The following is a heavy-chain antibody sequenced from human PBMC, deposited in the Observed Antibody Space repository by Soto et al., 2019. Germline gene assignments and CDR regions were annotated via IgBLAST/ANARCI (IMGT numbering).Heavy chain of an antibody. V-gene: IGHV1-18*01. CDR1: GYTFTSYG. J-gene: IGHJ6*02. CDR3: AREKSPRYYYYDGMDG. CDR2: ISAYNGNT. Sequence: GASVKVSCKASGYTFTSYGISWVRQAPGQGLEWMGWISAYNGNTNYAQKLQGRVTMTTDTSTSTAYMELRSLRSEDTAVYYCAREKSPRYYYYDGMDGWGQGSTVTVSS.